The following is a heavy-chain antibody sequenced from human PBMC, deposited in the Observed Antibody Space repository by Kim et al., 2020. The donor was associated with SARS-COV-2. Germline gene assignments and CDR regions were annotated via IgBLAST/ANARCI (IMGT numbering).Heavy chain of an antibody. V-gene: IGHV3-53*01. CDR3: ARVLAYYYYYMDV. J-gene: IGHJ6*03. CDR2: IYSGGST. D-gene: IGHD2-15*01. Sequence: GGSLRLSCAASGFTVSSNDMSWVRQAPGKGLEWVSGIYSGGSTYYADSVKVRFTISRDNSKNTLYLQMNSLRAEDTAVYYCARVLAYYYYYMDVWGKGTTVTVSS. CDR1: GFTVSSND.